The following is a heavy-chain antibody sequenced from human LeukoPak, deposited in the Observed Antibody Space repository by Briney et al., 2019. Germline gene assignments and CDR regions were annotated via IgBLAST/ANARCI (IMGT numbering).Heavy chain of an antibody. CDR3: ARETFWGSYRHIDY. Sequence: GGSLRLSCAASGFTFSSYSMNWVRQAPGKGLEWVSSISSSSSYIYYADSVKGRFTISRDNAKNSLYLQMNSLRAEDTAVYYCARETFWGSYRHIDYWGQGTLVTVSS. CDR2: ISSSSSYI. J-gene: IGHJ4*02. D-gene: IGHD3-16*02. CDR1: GFTFSSYS. V-gene: IGHV3-21*01.